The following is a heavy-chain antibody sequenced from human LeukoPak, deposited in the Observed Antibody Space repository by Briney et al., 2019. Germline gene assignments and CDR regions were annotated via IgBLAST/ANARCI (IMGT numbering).Heavy chain of an antibody. J-gene: IGHJ4*02. D-gene: IGHD5-18*01. CDR3: ARDTAMVPSDQRRQPNDY. CDR1: GYTFTSYG. Sequence: ASVKVSCKASGYTFTSYGISWVRQAPGQGLEWMGWISAYNGNTNYAKKLQGRVTMTTDTSTSTAYMELRSLRSDDTAVYYCARDTAMVPSDQRRQPNDYWGQGTLVTVSS. CDR2: ISAYNGNT. V-gene: IGHV1-18*01.